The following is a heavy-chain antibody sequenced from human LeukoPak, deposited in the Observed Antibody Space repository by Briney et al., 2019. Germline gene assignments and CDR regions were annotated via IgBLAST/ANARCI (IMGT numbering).Heavy chain of an antibody. CDR3: ARRVEGRYDWYFDL. CDR2: ISSSSSYI. CDR1: GFAFSSYS. D-gene: IGHD5-24*01. Sequence: SGGSLRLSCAASGFAFSSYSMNWVRQAPGKGLEWVSSISSSSSYIYYADSVKGRFTISRDNAKNSLYLQMNSLRAEDTAVYYCARRVEGRYDWYFDLWGRGTLVTVSS. V-gene: IGHV3-21*01. J-gene: IGHJ2*01.